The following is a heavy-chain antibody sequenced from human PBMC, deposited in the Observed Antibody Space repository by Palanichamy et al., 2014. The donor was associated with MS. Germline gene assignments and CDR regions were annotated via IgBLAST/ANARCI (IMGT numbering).Heavy chain of an antibody. V-gene: IGHV3-48*01. CDR2: ISSSSSTI. CDR1: GFTFSSYS. Sequence: EVQLVESGGGLVQPGGSLRLSCAASGFTFSSYSMNWVRQAPGKGLEWVSYISSSSSTIYYADSVKGRFTISRDNAKNSLYLQMNSLRAEDTAVYYCARYSYYGMDVWGQGTTITVSS. CDR3: ARYSYYGMDV. J-gene: IGHJ6*02.